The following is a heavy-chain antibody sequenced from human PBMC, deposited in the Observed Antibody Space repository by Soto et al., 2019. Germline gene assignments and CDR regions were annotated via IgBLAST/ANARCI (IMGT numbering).Heavy chain of an antibody. CDR3: VRDGTKSLRDWFDP. D-gene: IGHD1-1*01. J-gene: IGHJ5*02. V-gene: IGHV4-4*07. Sequence: SETLSLTCTVSGASISGFYWSWIRKSAGKGLEWIGRIYATGTTDYNPSLKSRVMMSVDTSKKQFSLKLRSVTAADTAVYYCVRDGTKSLRDWFDPWGQGISVTVSS. CDR2: IYATGTT. CDR1: GASISGFY.